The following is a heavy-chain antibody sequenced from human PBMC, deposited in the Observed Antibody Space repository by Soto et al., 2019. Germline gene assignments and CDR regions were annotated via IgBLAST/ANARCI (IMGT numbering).Heavy chain of an antibody. D-gene: IGHD3-10*01. CDR1: GGSFSGYY. Sequence: SETLSLTCAVYGGSFSGYYWSWIRQPPGKGLEWIGEINHSGSTNYNPSLKSRVTMSVDTSKNQFSLKLSSVTAADTAVYYCARDRPIYYYGSGSYYNVHWFDPWGQGTLVTVSS. CDR3: ARDRPIYYYGSGSYYNVHWFDP. V-gene: IGHV4-34*01. J-gene: IGHJ5*02. CDR2: INHSGST.